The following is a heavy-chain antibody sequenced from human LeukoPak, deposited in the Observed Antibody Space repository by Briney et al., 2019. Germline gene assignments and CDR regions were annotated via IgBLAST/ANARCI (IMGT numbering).Heavy chain of an antibody. CDR2: ITASGGNT. J-gene: IGHJ4*02. V-gene: IGHV3-23*01. Sequence: GGSLRLSCAASGFTFSSYAMGWVRQAPGKGLEWVSAITASGGNTCCADSVKGRFTISRDNSKNTLYLQVNSLRAEDTAVYYCAKGNGYSYGRYYFDYWGQGTLVTVSS. CDR1: GFTFSSYA. CDR3: AKGNGYSYGRYYFDY. D-gene: IGHD5-18*01.